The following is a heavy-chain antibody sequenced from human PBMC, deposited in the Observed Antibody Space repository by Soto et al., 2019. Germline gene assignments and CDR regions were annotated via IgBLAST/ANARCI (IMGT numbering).Heavy chain of an antibody. CDR1: GYTFSDNY. V-gene: IGHV1-46*03. Sequence: QVRLVQSGAEVKEPGASVKVSCKASGYTFSDNYIHWVRQAPGQGLEWMGVINPRSGSTTYAQKFQARLTVSMDTTTSTVSMELSSLRSEDTAVFYCSRSRGIAVGPGGWWAIYFDYWGEGTLVTVSS. CDR3: SRSRGIAVGPGGWWAIYFDY. D-gene: IGHD6-19*01. J-gene: IGHJ4*02. CDR2: INPRSGST.